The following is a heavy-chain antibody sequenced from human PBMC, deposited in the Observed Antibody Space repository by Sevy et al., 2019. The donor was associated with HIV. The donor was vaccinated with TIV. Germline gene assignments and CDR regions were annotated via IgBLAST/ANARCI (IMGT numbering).Heavy chain of an antibody. Sequence: GSLRLSCAASGFTFRTYAFHWVRQAPGRGLEWIGLISSNGDNAFYANSVRGRFTISRDNSMNTLYLQMSSLTPEDTAVYYCARGPEWELTSFLSHWGQGALVTVSS. J-gene: IGHJ4*02. CDR2: ISSNGDNA. CDR1: GFTFRTYA. D-gene: IGHD1-26*01. CDR3: ARGPEWELTSFLSH. V-gene: IGHV3-30-3*01.